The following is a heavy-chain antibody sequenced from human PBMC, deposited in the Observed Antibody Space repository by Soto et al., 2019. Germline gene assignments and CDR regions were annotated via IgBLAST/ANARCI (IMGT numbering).Heavy chain of an antibody. CDR2: LNGGTGQT. Sequence: GASVKVSCKASGYTFSTYAIHWVRQAPGQSLEWMGWLNGGTGQTRYSQRFQDGVTITRDTSASTAYMEVSSLRPEDTAVYYCARGKGMEENYYYYGMDIWGQGAAVTVSS. V-gene: IGHV1-3*01. CDR1: GYTFSTYA. J-gene: IGHJ6*02. D-gene: IGHD1-1*01. CDR3: ARGKGMEENYYYYGMDI.